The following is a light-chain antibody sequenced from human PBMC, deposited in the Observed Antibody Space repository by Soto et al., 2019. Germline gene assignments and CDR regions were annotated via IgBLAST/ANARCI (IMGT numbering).Light chain of an antibody. CDR1: QSLSSS. Sequence: EIVMTQSPATLSVSPGEGATLSFRASQSLSSSLAWYQQKPGQAPRVLIYDASTRATGIPARFSGSGFGTEFTLTISSLQSEDFAVYYCQQYKNWPPITFGQGTRLEI. CDR3: QQYKNWPPIT. V-gene: IGKV3-15*01. CDR2: DAS. J-gene: IGKJ5*01.